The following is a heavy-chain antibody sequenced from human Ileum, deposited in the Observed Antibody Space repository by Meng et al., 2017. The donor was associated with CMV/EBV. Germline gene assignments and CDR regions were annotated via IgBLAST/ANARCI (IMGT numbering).Heavy chain of an antibody. J-gene: IGHJ4*02. CDR2: IHTSGTT. D-gene: IGHD2-2*01. Sequence: QATGPRLVKPSETLSLPCTVSDGPISSYDWSWIRQSAEKGLEWIGRIHTSGTTNYNPSLKSRVTLSLDTSKDQFSLKLTSVTAADTAVYYCAREKSSCTSSTCYGVDSWGQGTLVTVSS. V-gene: IGHV4-4*07. CDR3: AREKSSCTSSTCYGVDS. CDR1: DGPISSYD.